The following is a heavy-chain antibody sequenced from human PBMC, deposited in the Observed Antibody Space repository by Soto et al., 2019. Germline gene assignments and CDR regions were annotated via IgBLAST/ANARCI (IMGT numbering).Heavy chain of an antibody. Sequence: ASVKVSCKASGYTFTSYAMHWVRQAPGQRLEWMGWINAGNGNTKYSQKFQGRVTITRDTSASTAYMELSSLRSEDTAVYYCARGSGYCTNGVCYLVEFSWFDPWGQGTLVTVSS. V-gene: IGHV1-3*01. CDR3: ARGSGYCTNGVCYLVEFSWFDP. J-gene: IGHJ5*02. CDR1: GYTFTSYA. CDR2: INAGNGNT. D-gene: IGHD2-8*01.